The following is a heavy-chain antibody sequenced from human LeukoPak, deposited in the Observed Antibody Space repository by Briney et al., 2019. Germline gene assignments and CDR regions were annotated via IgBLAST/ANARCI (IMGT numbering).Heavy chain of an antibody. CDR2: IRSSGSTT. Sequence: GGSLRLSCAASGFSFSSYEMNWVRQAPGKGLEWASYIRSSGSTTYYADSVKGRFIISRDNAKDSLYLQMNSLRAEDTAVYYCARVGNSLNYFDCWGQGTLVTVSS. CDR1: GFSFSSYE. J-gene: IGHJ4*02. D-gene: IGHD6-13*01. CDR3: ARVGNSLNYFDC. V-gene: IGHV3-48*03.